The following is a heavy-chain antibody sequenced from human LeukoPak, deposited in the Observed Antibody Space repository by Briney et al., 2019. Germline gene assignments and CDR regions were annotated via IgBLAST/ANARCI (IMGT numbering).Heavy chain of an antibody. J-gene: IGHJ4*02. CDR3: ARVSALWFGDLWSSYYYFDY. D-gene: IGHD3-10*01. V-gene: IGHV1-18*01. Sequence: ASVKVSCKASGYTFTSYGISWVRQAPGQGLEWMGWISAYNGNTNYAQKLQGRVTMTTDTSTSTAYMELRSLRSDDTAVYYCARVSALWFGDLWSSYYYFDYWGQGTLVTVSS. CDR1: GYTFTSYG. CDR2: ISAYNGNT.